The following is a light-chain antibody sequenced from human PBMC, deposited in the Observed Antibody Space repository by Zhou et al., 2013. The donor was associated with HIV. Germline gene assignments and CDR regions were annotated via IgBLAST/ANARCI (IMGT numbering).Light chain of an antibody. CDR1: QDIRTW. CDR2: DAS. J-gene: IGKJ1*01. Sequence: DIQMTQSPSSVSASVGDRVTITCRASQDIRTWLAWYQQKVGEAPQLLIYDASSLQSGVPSRFSGSGSGTEFTLTISSLQPDDFATFYCQQYEAYPWTFGQGTKVEIK. V-gene: IGKV1-12*01. CDR3: QQYEAYPWT.